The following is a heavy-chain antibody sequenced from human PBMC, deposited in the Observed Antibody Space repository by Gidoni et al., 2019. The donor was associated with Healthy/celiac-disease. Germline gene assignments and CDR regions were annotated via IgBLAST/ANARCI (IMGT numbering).Heavy chain of an antibody. CDR2: ISYDGSNK. Sequence: QVQLVESGGGVVQPGRSLRLACAASGCTFRSYGMHWVRQAPGKGLEWVAVISYDGSNKYYADSVKGRFTISRDNSKNTLYLQMNSLRAEDTAVYYCAKDYYGSGRSSGYWGQGTLVTVSS. V-gene: IGHV3-30*18. CDR3: AKDYYGSGRSSGY. J-gene: IGHJ4*02. D-gene: IGHD3-10*01. CDR1: GCTFRSYG.